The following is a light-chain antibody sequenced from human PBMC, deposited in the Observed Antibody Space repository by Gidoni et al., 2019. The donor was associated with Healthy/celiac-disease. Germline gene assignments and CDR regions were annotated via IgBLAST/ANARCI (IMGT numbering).Light chain of an antibody. J-gene: IGKJ4*01. CDR2: GAS. Sequence: EIVLTQSPGTLSLSPGERATLSCRASQRVSSSYLAWYQQNPGQAPRLLIYGASSRATGIPDRFSGSGSGTDFTLTISRLEPEDCAVYYCQQYGSSPPKLTFGGGTKVEIK. CDR1: QRVSSSY. V-gene: IGKV3-20*01. CDR3: QQYGSSPPKLT.